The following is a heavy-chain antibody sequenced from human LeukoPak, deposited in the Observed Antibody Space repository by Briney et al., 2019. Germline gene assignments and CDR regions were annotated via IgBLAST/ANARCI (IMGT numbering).Heavy chain of an antibody. CDR1: GFTFGDYA. CDR2: IYSGGTT. J-gene: IGHJ4*02. D-gene: IGHD3-3*01. CDR3: AAKYGLTKV. V-gene: IGHV3-53*01. Sequence: GGSLRLSCTASGFTFGDYAMNWVRQAPGKGLEWVSVIYSGGTTHYADSVKGRFTISRDNSKNTLYLQMNSLRAEDTAVYYCAAKYGLTKVWGQGTLVTVSS.